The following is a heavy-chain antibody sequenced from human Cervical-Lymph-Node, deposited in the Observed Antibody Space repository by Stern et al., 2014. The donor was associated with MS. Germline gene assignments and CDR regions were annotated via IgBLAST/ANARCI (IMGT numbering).Heavy chain of an antibody. D-gene: IGHD2-21*02. CDR1: GFSLSNGRVG. CDR3: ARMRGDRTRYYYGMDV. J-gene: IGHJ6*02. V-gene: IGHV2-26*01. CDR2: IFSSDEK. Sequence: QVTLRESGPVLVKPTETLTLTCTVSGFSLSNGRVGVSWIRQPPGKALEWLGNIFSSDEKSYNTSLKSRLTISKDTSKSQVVLIMTTMDPVDTATYYCARMRGDRTRYYYGMDVWGQGTTVTVSS.